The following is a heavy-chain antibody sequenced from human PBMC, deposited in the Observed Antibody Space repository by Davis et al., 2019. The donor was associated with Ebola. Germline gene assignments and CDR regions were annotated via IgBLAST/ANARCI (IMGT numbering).Heavy chain of an antibody. CDR1: GYTFTSYA. J-gene: IGHJ4*02. D-gene: IGHD3-22*01. CDR3: ARAYYYDSSGSEDY. Sequence: SVKVSCKASGYTFTSYAISWVRQAPGQGLEWMGGIFPFFGTANYAQKFQGRVTITADESTSTAYMELSSLRSEDTAVYYCARAYYYDSSGSEDYWGQGTLVTVSS. CDR2: IFPFFGTA. V-gene: IGHV1-69*13.